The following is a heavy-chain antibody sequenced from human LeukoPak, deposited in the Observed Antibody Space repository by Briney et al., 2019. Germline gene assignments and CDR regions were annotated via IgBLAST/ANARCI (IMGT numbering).Heavy chain of an antibody. CDR1: GFTFSSYA. CDR3: VRVRGGSSFFDY. J-gene: IGHJ4*02. D-gene: IGHD2-15*01. CDR2: ISGSGGTI. Sequence: GGSLRLSCAASGFTFSSYAMSWVRQAPGKGLEWVSAISGSGGTIYYADSVKGRFTISRDNAKNSLYLQMNSLRAEDTAVYYCVRVRGGSSFFDYWGQGTLVTVSS. V-gene: IGHV3-23*01.